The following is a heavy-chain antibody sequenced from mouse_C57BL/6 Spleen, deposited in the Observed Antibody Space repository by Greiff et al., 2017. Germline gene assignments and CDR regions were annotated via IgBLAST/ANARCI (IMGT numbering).Heavy chain of an antibody. CDR3: ARITYYGYAMDY. Sequence: DVQLVESGGGLVKPGGSLTLSCAASGFTFSDYGMHWVSQAPEKGLEWVAYISSGSSTIYYADTVKGRFTISRDNAKNTLFLQMTSLRTEDTAMYDCARITYYGYAMDYWGQGTSVTVSA. D-gene: IGHD1-1*01. CDR1: GFTFSDYG. CDR2: ISSGSSTI. J-gene: IGHJ4*01. V-gene: IGHV5-17*01.